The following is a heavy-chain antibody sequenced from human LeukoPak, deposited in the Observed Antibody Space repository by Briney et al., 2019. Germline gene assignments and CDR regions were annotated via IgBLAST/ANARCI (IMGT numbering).Heavy chain of an antibody. V-gene: IGHV3-30*18. CDR2: ISYDGSNK. Sequence: PGRCLRLSCAASGFTFSSYGMHWVRQAPGKGLEWVAVISYDGSNKYYADSVKGRFTISRDNSKNTLYLQMNSLRAEDTAVYYCAKREAFDIWGQGTMVTVSS. CDR3: AKREAFDI. CDR1: GFTFSSYG. J-gene: IGHJ3*02.